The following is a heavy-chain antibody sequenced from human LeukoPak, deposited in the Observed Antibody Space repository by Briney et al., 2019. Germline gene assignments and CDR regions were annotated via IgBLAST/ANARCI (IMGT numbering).Heavy chain of an antibody. V-gene: IGHV1-46*01. J-gene: IGHJ4*02. CDR2: INPSGGST. CDR1: GYTFTSYY. Sequence: ASLKVSCKASGYTFTSYYMHWVRQAPGQGLEWMGIINPSGGSTSYAQKFQGRVTMTRDTSTSTGYMELSSLRSEDTAVYYCARDRVEYDSPFDYWGQGTLVTVSS. D-gene: IGHD3-16*01. CDR3: ARDRVEYDSPFDY.